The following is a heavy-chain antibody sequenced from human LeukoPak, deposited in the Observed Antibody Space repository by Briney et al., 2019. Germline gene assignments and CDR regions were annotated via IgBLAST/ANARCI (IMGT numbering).Heavy chain of an antibody. CDR1: GFTFNNYG. CDR3: AKDPSLRVTLPV. Sequence: GGSPRLSCAASGFTFNNYGLHWVRQAPGKGLEWVTLISHDGNNEYYADSVKGRFATSRDDSKNTLYLQMNSLRAEDTAVYYCAKDPSLRVTLPVWGQGTLVTVSS. V-gene: IGHV3-30*18. J-gene: IGHJ4*02. CDR2: ISHDGNNE. D-gene: IGHD2-21*02.